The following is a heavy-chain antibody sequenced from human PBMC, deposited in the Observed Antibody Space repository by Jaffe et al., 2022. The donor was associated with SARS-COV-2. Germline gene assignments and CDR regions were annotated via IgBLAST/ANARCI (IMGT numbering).Heavy chain of an antibody. D-gene: IGHD6-19*01. V-gene: IGHV3-23*04. J-gene: IGHJ5*02. Sequence: EVQLVESGGGLVQPGGSLRLSCAASGFTFSSYDMSWVRQVPGKGLEWVSTISGSGGTTYYADSVKGRFSISRDNSKNTLYLQVNSLRAEDTAIYYCAKGGIAVAPRGFDPWGQGTLVTVSS. CDR2: ISGSGGTT. CDR1: GFTFSSYD. CDR3: AKGGIAVAPRGFDP.